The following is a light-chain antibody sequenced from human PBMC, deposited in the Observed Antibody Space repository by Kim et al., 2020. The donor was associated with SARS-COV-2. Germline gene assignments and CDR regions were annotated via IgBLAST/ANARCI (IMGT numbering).Light chain of an antibody. CDR1: SSDVGSYNL. Sequence: PRPLITNSCTGTSSDVGSYNLVSWYQQHPGKAPKLMIYEVSKRPVVFSNRFSGYNSGNTASLTISGLHAEDEDDNYCCSDAGSYVVFGGGTQLTVL. CDR2: EVS. J-gene: IGLJ2*01. V-gene: IGLV2-23*02. CDR3: CSDAGSYVV.